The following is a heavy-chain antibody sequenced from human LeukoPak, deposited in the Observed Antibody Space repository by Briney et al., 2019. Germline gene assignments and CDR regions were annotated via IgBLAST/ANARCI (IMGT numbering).Heavy chain of an antibody. CDR1: GDSVSSKNGA. V-gene: IGHV6-1*01. Sequence: SQTLSLTCAVSGDSVSSKNGAWNWIRQSPSRGLEWLGRTYYRSKWYNDYAQSMEGRMTISQDTSKNQYSLHLNSVTPDDTAVYYCARDLGTTGWHTFDYWGQGTLVTVSS. J-gene: IGHJ4*02. D-gene: IGHD6-19*01. CDR2: TYYRSKWYN. CDR3: ARDLGTTGWHTFDY.